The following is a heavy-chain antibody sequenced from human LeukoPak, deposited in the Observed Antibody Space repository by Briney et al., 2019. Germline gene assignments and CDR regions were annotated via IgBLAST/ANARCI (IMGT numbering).Heavy chain of an antibody. J-gene: IGHJ4*02. CDR3: AKDRAVYTYGYFDY. CDR2: VSTTGGST. Sequence: PGGSLRLSCAASGFTFRNYAMSWVRQAPGKGLEWVSPVSTTGGSTYYADSVKGRFTISRDDSKSTLYLQMNSLRAEDTAVYYCAKDRAVYTYGYFDYWGQGTLVTVSS. CDR1: GFTFRNYA. V-gene: IGHV3-23*01. D-gene: IGHD5-18*01.